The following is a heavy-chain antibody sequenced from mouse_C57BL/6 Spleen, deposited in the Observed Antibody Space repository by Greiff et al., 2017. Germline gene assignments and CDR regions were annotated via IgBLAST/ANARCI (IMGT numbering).Heavy chain of an antibody. D-gene: IGHD2-3*01. Sequence: VQLQQPGAELVKPGASVKMSCKASGYTFTSSWITWVKQRPGQGLEWIGDIYPGSGSTTSNEKFKSKATLTVDTSSSTAYMQLRSLTAEDSAVDYVARGGWPHYYSMDYWGQGTSVTVAS. V-gene: IGHV1-55*01. CDR3: ARGGWPHYYSMDY. CDR2: IYPGSGST. J-gene: IGHJ4*01. CDR1: GYTFTSSW.